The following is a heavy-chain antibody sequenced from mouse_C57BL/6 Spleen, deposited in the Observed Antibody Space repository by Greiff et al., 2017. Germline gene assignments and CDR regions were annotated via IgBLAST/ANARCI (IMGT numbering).Heavy chain of an antibody. CDR2: INPNYGTT. V-gene: IGHV1-39*01. Sequence: VQLKESGPELVKPGASVKISCKASGYSFTDYNMNWVKQSNGKSLEWIGVINPNYGTTSYNQKFKGKATLTVDQSSSTAYMQLNSLTSEDSAVYYCARGGVTTGRTYYYAMDYWGQGTSVTVSS. CDR3: ARGGVTTGRTYYYAMDY. J-gene: IGHJ4*01. CDR1: GYSFTDYN. D-gene: IGHD2-2*01.